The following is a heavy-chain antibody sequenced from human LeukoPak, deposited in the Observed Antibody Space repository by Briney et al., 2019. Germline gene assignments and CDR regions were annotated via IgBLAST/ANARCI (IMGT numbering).Heavy chain of an antibody. D-gene: IGHD3-16*01. CDR2: ISGSGGST. CDR3: AKGYYDYVWGSYYFDY. J-gene: IGHJ4*02. CDR1: GFTFSSYA. V-gene: IGHV3-23*01. Sequence: GGSLRLSCAASGFTFSSYAMSWVRQAPGKGLEWVPAISGSGGSTYYADSVKGRFTISRDNSRDTLYLQMNSLRAEDTAVYYCAKGYYDYVWGSYYFDYWGQGTLVTVSS.